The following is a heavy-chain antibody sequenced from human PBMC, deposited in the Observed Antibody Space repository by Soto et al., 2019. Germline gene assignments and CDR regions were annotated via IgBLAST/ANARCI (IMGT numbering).Heavy chain of an antibody. J-gene: IGHJ6*02. CDR2: ISSTSTTI. CDR3: AREDYYDSSRYYYYGMDV. CDR1: GFTFSSYS. D-gene: IGHD3-22*01. Sequence: GGSLRLSCAASGFTFSSYSMNWVRQAPGKGLEWVSYISSTSTTIYYADSVKGRFTISRDNAKNSLYLQMNSLRDEDTAVYYCAREDYYDSSRYYYYGMDVWGQGTTVTVSS. V-gene: IGHV3-48*02.